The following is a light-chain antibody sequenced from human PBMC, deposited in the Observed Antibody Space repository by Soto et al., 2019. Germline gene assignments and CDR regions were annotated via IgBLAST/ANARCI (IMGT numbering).Light chain of an antibody. J-gene: IGKJ5*01. CDR2: DAS. CDR3: QQRKNWPPLT. V-gene: IGKV3-11*01. CDR1: QSVDIY. Sequence: ETVLTQSPATLSLSPGERATLSCRASQSVDIYLAWSQQKPGQAPRLLIYDASNRATGIPARFSGSGFGTDFTLTISSLEPEDFAVYYCQQRKNWPPLTFGQGTRLEMK.